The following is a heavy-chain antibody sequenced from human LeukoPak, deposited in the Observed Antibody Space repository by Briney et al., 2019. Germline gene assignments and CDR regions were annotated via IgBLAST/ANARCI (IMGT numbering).Heavy chain of an antibody. V-gene: IGHV3-30*18. CDR2: ISYDGSNK. CDR3: AKDLVAGIAAAGRFDP. CDR1: GLTFSSYG. D-gene: IGHD6-13*01. J-gene: IGHJ5*02. Sequence: GGSLRLSCAASGLTFSSYGMHWVRQAPGKGLEWVAVISYDGSNKYYADSVKGRFTISRDNSKNTLYLQMNSLRAEDTAVYYCAKDLVAGIAAAGRFDPWGQGTLVTVSS.